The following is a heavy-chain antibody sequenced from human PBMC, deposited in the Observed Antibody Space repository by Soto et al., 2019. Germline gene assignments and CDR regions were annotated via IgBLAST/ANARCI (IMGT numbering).Heavy chain of an antibody. J-gene: IGHJ4*02. V-gene: IGHV3-23*01. D-gene: IGHD3-3*01. CDR1: GFTFSSYA. CDR2: ISGSGGST. Sequence: GGSLRLSCAASGFTFSSYAMSWVRQAPGKGLEWVSAISGSGGSTYYADSVKGRFTISRDNSKNTLYLQMNSLRAEDTAVYYCARTDYDFRSGYYTYFDYWGQGTLVTVSS. CDR3: ARTDYDFRSGYYTYFDY.